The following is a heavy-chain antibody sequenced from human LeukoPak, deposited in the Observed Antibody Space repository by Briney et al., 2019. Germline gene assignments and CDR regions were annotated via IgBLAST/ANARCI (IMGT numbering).Heavy chain of an antibody. CDR2: IHPSGIF. D-gene: IGHD5-24*01. V-gene: IGHV4-34*01. CDR3: ARGRDRSKAGDL. Sequence: SETLSLTCAVHGGSCDDYYCSWIRQPPGKGLEWIGEIHPSGIFYYNSSLMSRVTISIDTSKSQFSMRLTSVTAADTAFYYCARGRDRSKAGDLWGQGSLVTVSS. J-gene: IGHJ5*02. CDR1: GGSCDDYY.